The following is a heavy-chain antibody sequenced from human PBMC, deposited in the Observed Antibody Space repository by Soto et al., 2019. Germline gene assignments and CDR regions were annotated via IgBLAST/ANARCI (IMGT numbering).Heavy chain of an antibody. CDR1: GDSISSGGYY. CDR3: ARVKGGTTRRAFDS. J-gene: IGHJ4*02. V-gene: IGHV4-31*03. CDR2: IYDNGGA. D-gene: IGHD1-7*01. Sequence: QVQLQESGPGLVKPSQTLSLTCTVSGDSISSGGYYWSWIRQHPGKGLDWIGYIYDNGGAYYSPSLKGRVVISVDRSENQFSLRLSSVTAEDTAVYYCARVKGGTTRRAFDSWGQGTLVTVSS.